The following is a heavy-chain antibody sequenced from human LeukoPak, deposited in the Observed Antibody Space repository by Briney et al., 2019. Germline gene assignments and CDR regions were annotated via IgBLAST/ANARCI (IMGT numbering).Heavy chain of an antibody. J-gene: IGHJ6*03. CDR1: GGSISSNY. V-gene: IGHV4-4*09. CDR2: IYTSGST. Sequence: SGTLSLTCTVSGGSISSNYWSWIRQPPGKGLEWIGYIYTSGSTNYNPSLKSRVTISVDTSKNQFSLKLSSVTAADTAVYYCATSIAARPNYYYYYYMDVWGKGTTVTVSS. CDR3: ATSIAARPNYYYYYYMDV. D-gene: IGHD6-6*01.